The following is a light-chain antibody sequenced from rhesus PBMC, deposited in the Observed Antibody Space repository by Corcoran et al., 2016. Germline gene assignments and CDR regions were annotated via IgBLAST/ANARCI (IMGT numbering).Light chain of an antibody. CDR2: EVS. V-gene: IGLV2-32*02. Sequence: QAALTQPRSVSGSHGQSVTISCTGTSSDIGGYKYVSWYQQYPGTAPKLMIFEVSERPSGVSDRFSGSKYGNTASLTISGLQAEDEADYHCSSYAGSDTFVFGSGTRLTVL. J-gene: IGLJ6*01. CDR1: SSDIGGYKY. CDR3: SSYAGSDTFV.